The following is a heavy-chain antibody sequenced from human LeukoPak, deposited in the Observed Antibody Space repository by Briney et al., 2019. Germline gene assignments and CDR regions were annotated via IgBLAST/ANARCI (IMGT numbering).Heavy chain of an antibody. CDR1: GDSVTSDNFY. CDR2: VYRSGSA. CDR3: ARAPHTSPTDYYFDF. D-gene: IGHD1-14*01. Sequence: SETLSLTCNVSGDSVTSDNFYWAWIRQPPGKGPEWIGTVYRSGSAYHNPSLKSRLTIFIDTSKNQFSLKLTSVTAADTALYFCARAPHTSPTDYYFDFWGPGTLVTVSS. V-gene: IGHV4-39*07. J-gene: IGHJ4*02.